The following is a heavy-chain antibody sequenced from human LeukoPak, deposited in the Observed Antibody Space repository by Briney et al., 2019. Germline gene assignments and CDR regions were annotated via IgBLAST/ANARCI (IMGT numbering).Heavy chain of an antibody. D-gene: IGHD5-24*01. CDR3: ARIPRGRWLQLSGYRG. J-gene: IGHJ4*02. V-gene: IGHV4-39*01. CDR1: GGSISSSSYY. Sequence: PSETLSLTCTVSGGSISSSSYYWGWIRQPPGKGLEWIGSIYYSGSTYYNPSLKSRVTISVDTSKNQFSLKLSSVTAADTAVYYCARIPRGRWLQLSGYRGWGQGTLVTVSS. CDR2: IYYSGST.